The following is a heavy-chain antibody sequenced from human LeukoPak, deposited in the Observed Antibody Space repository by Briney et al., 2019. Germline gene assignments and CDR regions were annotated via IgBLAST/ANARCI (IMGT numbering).Heavy chain of an antibody. CDR3: ARDVPPGPSEGMDV. CDR2: ISSSSSYI. J-gene: IGHJ6*02. V-gene: IGHV3-21*01. D-gene: IGHD1-14*01. CDR1: GFTFSSYS. Sequence: PGGSLRLSCAASGFTFSSYSMNRVRQAPGKGLEWVSSISSSSSYIYYADSVKGRFTISRDNAKNSLYLQMNSLRAEDTAVYYCARDVPPGPSEGMDVWGQGTTVTVSS.